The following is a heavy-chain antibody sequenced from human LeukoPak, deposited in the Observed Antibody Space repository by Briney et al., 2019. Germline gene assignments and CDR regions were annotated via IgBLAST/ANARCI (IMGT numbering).Heavy chain of an antibody. CDR1: GYTFTGYY. V-gene: IGHV1-2*02. CDR3: ARRGFSYGFYLHAFDI. CDR2: INPNSGGT. D-gene: IGHD5-18*01. Sequence: GASVKVSCKASGYTFTGYYMHWVRQAPGQGLEWMGWINPNSGGTNYEQKFQGRVTMTTNTSTSTAYMELRSLRSDDTAVYYCARRGFSYGFYLHAFDIWGQGTMVTVSS. J-gene: IGHJ3*02.